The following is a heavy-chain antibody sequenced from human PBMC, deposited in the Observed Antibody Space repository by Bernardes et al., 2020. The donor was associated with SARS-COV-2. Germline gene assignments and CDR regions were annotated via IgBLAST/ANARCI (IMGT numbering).Heavy chain of an antibody. Sequence: ASVKVSCKASGYTFTSYGISWVRQAPGQGLEWMGWISAYNGNTNYAQKLQGRVTMTTDTSTSTAYMELRSLRSDDTAVYYCARDRLSGYCSGGSCYEFDPWGQGTLVTVSS. J-gene: IGHJ5*02. D-gene: IGHD2-15*01. V-gene: IGHV1-18*01. CDR1: GYTFTSYG. CDR2: ISAYNGNT. CDR3: ARDRLSGYCSGGSCYEFDP.